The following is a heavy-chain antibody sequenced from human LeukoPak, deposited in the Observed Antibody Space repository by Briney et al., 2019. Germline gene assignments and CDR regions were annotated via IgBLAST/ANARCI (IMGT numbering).Heavy chain of an antibody. CDR2: IYSGGST. CDR1: GFTVSGNY. D-gene: IGHD3-22*01. J-gene: IGHJ4*02. V-gene: IGHV3-53*01. Sequence: GGSLRLSCAASGFTVSGNYMSWVRQAPGKGLEWVSVIYSGGSTYYADSVKGRFTISRDNSKNTLYLQMNSLRAEDTAVYYCARDRRDYYDSSGYSDYWGQGTLVTVSS. CDR3: ARDRRDYYDSSGYSDY.